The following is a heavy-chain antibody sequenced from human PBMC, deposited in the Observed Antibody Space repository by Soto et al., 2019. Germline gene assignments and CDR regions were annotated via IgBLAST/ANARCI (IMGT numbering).Heavy chain of an antibody. V-gene: IGHV1-2*04. CDR3: AAATVTEQYYYYYGMDV. Sequence: EASVKVSCKASGYTFTGYYMHWVRQAPGQGLEWMGWINPNSGGTNYAQKFQGWVTMTRDTSISTAYMELSRLRSDDTAVYYCAAATVTEQYYYYYGMDVWGQGTTVTSP. J-gene: IGHJ6*02. D-gene: IGHD4-17*01. CDR1: GYTFTGYY. CDR2: INPNSGGT.